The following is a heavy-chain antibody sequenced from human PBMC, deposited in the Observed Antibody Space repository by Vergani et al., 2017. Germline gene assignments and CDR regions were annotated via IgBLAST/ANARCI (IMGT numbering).Heavy chain of an antibody. CDR3: ARVSYCSGGSCYSEYGMDV. Sequence: QVQLQESGPGLVKPSETLSLTCTVSGGSISSYYWSWIRQPPGKGLEWIGYIYYSGSTNYNPSLKSRVTISVDTSKNQFSLKLSSVTAADTAVYYCARVSYCSGGSCYSEYGMDVWGQGTTVTVSS. D-gene: IGHD2-15*01. V-gene: IGHV4-59*12. CDR2: IYYSGST. J-gene: IGHJ6*02. CDR1: GGSISSYY.